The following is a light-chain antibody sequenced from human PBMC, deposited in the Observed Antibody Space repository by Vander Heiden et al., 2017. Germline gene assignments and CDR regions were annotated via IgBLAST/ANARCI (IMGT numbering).Light chain of an antibody. CDR1: QSLVYSDGNTY. J-gene: IGKJ2*01. Sequence: DVVMTQSPLSLPVTLGQPASISCRSSQSLVYSDGNTYLNWFQQRPGQSPRRLIYKVSNRDSGVPDRLSGSGSGTDFTLKISRVEAEDVGVYYCMQGTHWPRKYTFGQGTKLEIK. CDR2: KVS. CDR3: MQGTHWPRKYT. V-gene: IGKV2-30*01.